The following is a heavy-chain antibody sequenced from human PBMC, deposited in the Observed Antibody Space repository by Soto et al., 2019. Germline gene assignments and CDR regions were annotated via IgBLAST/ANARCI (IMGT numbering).Heavy chain of an antibody. CDR1: GGTMSRGGYY. V-gene: IGHV4-30-4*01. CDR3: ARDIEPPGLFFDY. D-gene: IGHD6-13*01. J-gene: IGHJ4*02. CDR2: IYHTGST. Sequence: SETLPLPCTVSGGTMSRGGYYWSWIRQPPGKGLEWIGFIYHTGSTYYSPSLKNRVAISVDTSKNQFSLELSSVTAADTAVYYCARDIEPPGLFFDYWGQGTLVTVSS.